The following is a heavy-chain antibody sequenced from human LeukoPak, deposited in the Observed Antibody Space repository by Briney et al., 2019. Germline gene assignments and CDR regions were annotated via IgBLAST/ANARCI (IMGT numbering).Heavy chain of an antibody. CDR1: GGSISSYY. D-gene: IGHD6-19*01. Sequence: SETLSLTCTVSGGSISSYYWSWIRQPPGKGLEWIGYIYYSGDTNYNPSLKSRVTISVDTSKNQLSLKLTSVIAADMAVYYCARASSSGYYADSWGQGTLVTVSS. V-gene: IGHV4-59*01. CDR2: IYYSGDT. CDR3: ARASSSGYYADS. J-gene: IGHJ4*02.